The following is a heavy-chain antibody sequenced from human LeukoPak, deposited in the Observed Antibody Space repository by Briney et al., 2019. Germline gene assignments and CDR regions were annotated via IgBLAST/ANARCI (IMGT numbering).Heavy chain of an antibody. CDR3: ARAVVYYYDSSGYSVWFDP. D-gene: IGHD3-22*01. CDR1: GFTFSSYA. CDR2: ISYDGSNK. Sequence: GGSLRLSCAASGFTFSSYAMDWVRQAPGKGLEWVAVISYDGSNKYYADSVKGRFTISRDNSKNTLYLQMNSLRAEDTAVYYCARAVVYYYDSSGYSVWFDPWGQGTLVTVSS. J-gene: IGHJ5*02. V-gene: IGHV3-30-3*01.